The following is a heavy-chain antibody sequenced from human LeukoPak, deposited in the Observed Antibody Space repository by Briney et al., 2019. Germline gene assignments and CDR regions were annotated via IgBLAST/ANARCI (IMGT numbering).Heavy chain of an antibody. CDR3: ARRPYGSGRPADY. Sequence: GWISTENGKSRYPEKLQGRVTLTMDTSTNTAYMELKSLRSDDTAVYYCARRPYGSGRPADYWGQGTPVTVSA. J-gene: IGHJ4*02. V-gene: IGHV1-18*01. D-gene: IGHD3-10*01. CDR2: ISTENGKS.